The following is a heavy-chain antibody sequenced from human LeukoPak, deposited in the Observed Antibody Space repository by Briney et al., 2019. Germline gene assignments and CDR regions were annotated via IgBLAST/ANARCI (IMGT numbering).Heavy chain of an antibody. CDR3: IGQKTDCLIQY. D-gene: IGHD2-21*01. CDR1: GFTFSDSR. J-gene: IGHJ4*02. Sequence: GGSLRLSCAASGFTFSDSRIHWVRQAFGKGLEWVGRIRSKVDSYATAYAASVKGRFTISRDDSRNTAYLQMNSLETEDTAVYLCIGQKTDCLIQYGGQGTLVSVSS. V-gene: IGHV3-73*01. CDR2: IRSKVDSYAT.